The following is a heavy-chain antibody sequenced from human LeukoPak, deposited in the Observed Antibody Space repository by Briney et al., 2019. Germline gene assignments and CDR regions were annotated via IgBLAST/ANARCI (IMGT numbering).Heavy chain of an antibody. Sequence: ASVKLTFTSSGFTFINSRITLLRQAPGQGLEWMGWISAYNDNAYYIETLGGRVAITRDISTATTYMELRSLTASVTAVYSAARHDGATHCFYGFWGRGTL. CDR2: ISAYNDNA. J-gene: IGHJ4*02. CDR1: GFTFINSR. V-gene: IGHV1-18*01. CDR3: ARHDGATHCFYGF. D-gene: IGHD2/OR15-2a*01.